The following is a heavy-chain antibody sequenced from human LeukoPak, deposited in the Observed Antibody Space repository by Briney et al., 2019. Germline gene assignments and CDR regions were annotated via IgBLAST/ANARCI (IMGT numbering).Heavy chain of an antibody. CDR2: IYTSGST. CDR3: ARSSGPPARPGYNWFDP. J-gene: IGHJ5*02. V-gene: IGHV4-4*07. D-gene: IGHD6-6*01. CDR1: GGSISSYY. Sequence: PSGTLSLTCTVSGGSISSYYWSWIRQPAGKGLEWIGRIYTSGSTNYNPSLKSRVTMSVDTSKNQFSLKLSSVTAADTTVYYCARSSGPPARPGYNWFDPWGQGTLVTVSS.